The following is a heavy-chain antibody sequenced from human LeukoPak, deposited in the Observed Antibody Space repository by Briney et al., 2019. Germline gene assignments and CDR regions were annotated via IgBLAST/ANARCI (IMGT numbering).Heavy chain of an antibody. J-gene: IGHJ1*01. CDR1: GFTFSSYG. V-gene: IGHV3-30*18. Sequence: GRSLRLSCAASGFTFSSYGMHWVRQAPGKGLEWVAVISYDGSNKYYADSVKGRFTISRDNSKNTLYLQMNSLRAEDTAVYYCAKECRGGDCYAYFQHWGQGTLVTISS. CDR2: ISYDGSNK. CDR3: AKECRGGDCYAYFQH. D-gene: IGHD2-21*02.